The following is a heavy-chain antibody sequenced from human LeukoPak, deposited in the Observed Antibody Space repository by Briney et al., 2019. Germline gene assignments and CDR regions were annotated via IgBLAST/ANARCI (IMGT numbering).Heavy chain of an antibody. D-gene: IGHD3-22*01. CDR2: IYHSGST. V-gene: IGHV4-4*02. CDR1: GGSISSSNW. CDR3: ARMRGEDYYDSSPFDY. J-gene: IGHJ4*02. Sequence: SETLSLTCAVSGGSISSSNWWSWVRQPPGKGLEWIGEIYHSGSTNYNPSLKSRVTISVDTSKNQFSLKLSSVTAADTAVYYCARMRGEDYYDSSPFDYWGRGTLVTVSS.